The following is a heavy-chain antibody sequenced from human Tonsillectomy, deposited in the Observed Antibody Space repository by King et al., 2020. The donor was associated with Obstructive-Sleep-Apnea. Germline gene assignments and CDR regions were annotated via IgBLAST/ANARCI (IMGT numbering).Heavy chain of an antibody. D-gene: IGHD3-16*01. Sequence: VQLQESGPGLVKPSETLSLTCTVSGGSISTYYWSWIRQPAGKGLEWIGRIYASGRINYNPSLKSRVTMSVDTSNNQFSLNLSSVTAADTAVYYCARGANTTPVDYWGHGSLVTVSS. J-gene: IGHJ4*01. CDR1: GGSISTYY. CDR3: ARGANTTPVDY. V-gene: IGHV4-4*07. CDR2: IYASGRI.